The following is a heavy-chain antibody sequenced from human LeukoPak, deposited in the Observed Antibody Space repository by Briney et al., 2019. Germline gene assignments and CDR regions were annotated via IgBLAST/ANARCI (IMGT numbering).Heavy chain of an antibody. CDR1: GFTFSDYY. CDR3: ARDRYCSGGSGCYMDV. V-gene: IGHV3-11*01. Sequence: GGSLRLSCAASGFTFSDYYMSWIRQAPGKGLEWVSYISSSGSTIYYADSVKGRFTISRDNAKNSLYLQVNSLRAEDTAVYYCARDRYCSGGSGCYMDVWGKGTTVTISS. D-gene: IGHD2-15*01. J-gene: IGHJ6*03. CDR2: ISSSGSTI.